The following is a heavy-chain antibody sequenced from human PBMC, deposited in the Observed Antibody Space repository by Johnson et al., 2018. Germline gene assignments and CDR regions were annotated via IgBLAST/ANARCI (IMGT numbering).Heavy chain of an antibody. CDR3: ARLGSPYDYYCYMDV. J-gene: IGHJ6*03. V-gene: IGHV3-20*04. CDR2: INWNGGSP. CDR1: GFTFDDYG. D-gene: IGHD3-10*01. Sequence: VQLVESGGNVVRPGGSLRLSCAASGFTFDDYGMSWVRQGPGKGLEWVSGINWNGGSPGYADSVKGRFTISRDNAKNSLYLQMNSLRAEDTGWYYCARLGSPYDYYCYMDVWGKGTTVTVSS.